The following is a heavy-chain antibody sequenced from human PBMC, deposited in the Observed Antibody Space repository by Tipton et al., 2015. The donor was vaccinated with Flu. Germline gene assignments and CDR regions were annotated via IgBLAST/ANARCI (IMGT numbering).Heavy chain of an antibody. V-gene: IGHV4-4*07. CDR1: GDSIRSYS. J-gene: IGHJ4*02. Sequence: TLSLTCSVSGDSIRSYSWSWIRQPAGKGLEWIGRIYTSGSTNYNPSLKSRVTMSVDTSKNQLSLNLRSVTAADTAMYYCARDSPSLRLGDLSSFDYWGQGTLVTVS. CDR3: ARDSPSLRLGDLSSFDY. CDR2: IYTSGST. D-gene: IGHD3-16*02.